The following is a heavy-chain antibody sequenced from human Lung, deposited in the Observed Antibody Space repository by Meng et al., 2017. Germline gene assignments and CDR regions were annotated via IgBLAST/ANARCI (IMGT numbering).Heavy chain of an antibody. CDR1: GGSLSGSY. V-gene: IGHV4-34*01. CDR3: ARERHSTIIRGVIDF. D-gene: IGHD3-10*01. Sequence: VHRRWWGSDICRPTVNLSLTCPVYGGSLSGSYGNCIRQSTAKGLELIGKINHVGSTNYNPSLESRVTISVDTPKNQFSLRLTSMTVADTAVYYCARERHSTIIRGVIDFWGQGALVTVSS. J-gene: IGHJ4*02. CDR2: INHVGST.